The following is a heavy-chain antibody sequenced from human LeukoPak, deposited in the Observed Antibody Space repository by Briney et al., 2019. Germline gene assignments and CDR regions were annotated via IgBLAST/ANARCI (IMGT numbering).Heavy chain of an antibody. CDR1: GGSIGSSSYY. D-gene: IGHD5-24*01. CDR3: ARVGDGYNQSDY. J-gene: IGHJ4*02. V-gene: IGHV4-39*01. Sequence: SETLSLTCTVSGGSIGSSSYYWGWIRQPPGKGLEWIGSIYYSGSTYYNPSLKSRVTISVDTSKNQFSLKLSSVTAADTAVYYCARVGDGYNQSDYWGQGTLVTVSS. CDR2: IYYSGST.